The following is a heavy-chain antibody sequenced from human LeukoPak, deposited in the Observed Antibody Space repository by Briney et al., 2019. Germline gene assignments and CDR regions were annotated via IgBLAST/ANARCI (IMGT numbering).Heavy chain of an antibody. CDR2: INHSGST. D-gene: IGHD6-19*01. CDR1: GGSFSGYY. CDR3: ARGRWLVFGFDP. V-gene: IGHV4-34*01. J-gene: IGHJ5*02. Sequence: SETLSLTCAVYGGSFSGYYWSWIRQPPGKGLEWIGEINHSGSTNYNPSLKSRVTISVDTSKNQFSLKLSSVTAADTAVYYCARGRWLVFGFDPWGQGTLVTVS.